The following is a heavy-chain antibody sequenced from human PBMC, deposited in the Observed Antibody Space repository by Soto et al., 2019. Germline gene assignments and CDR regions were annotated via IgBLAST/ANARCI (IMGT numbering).Heavy chain of an antibody. D-gene: IGHD3-3*01. CDR2: ISGSGGST. Sequence: GGSLRTSCAASGFTFSRYAMSWVRQAPGKGLEWVSAISGSGGSTYYADSVKGRFTISRDNSKNTLYLQMNSLRAEDTAVYYCAKDFTIFGVVIMSTFDYWGQGTLVTV. V-gene: IGHV3-23*01. J-gene: IGHJ4*02. CDR1: GFTFSRYA. CDR3: AKDFTIFGVVIMSTFDY.